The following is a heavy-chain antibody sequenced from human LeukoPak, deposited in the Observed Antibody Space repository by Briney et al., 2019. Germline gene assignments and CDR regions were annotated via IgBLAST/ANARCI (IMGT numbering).Heavy chain of an antibody. CDR2: ISSSSSYI. Sequence: GGSLRLSCAASGFTFSSYSMNWVRQAPGKGLEWVSSISSSSSYIYYADSVKGRFTISRDNAKNSLYLQMNSLRAEDTAVYYCARELTSGSSGYSWGQGTLVTVSS. J-gene: IGHJ4*02. V-gene: IGHV3-21*01. D-gene: IGHD3-22*01. CDR1: GFTFSSYS. CDR3: ARELTSGSSGYS.